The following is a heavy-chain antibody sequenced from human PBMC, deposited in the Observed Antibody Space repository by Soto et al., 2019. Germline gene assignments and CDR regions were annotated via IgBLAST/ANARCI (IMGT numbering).Heavy chain of an antibody. CDR2: INHSGST. V-gene: IGHV4-34*01. Sequence: QVQLQQWGAGLLKPSETLSLTCAVYGGSISGYYWTWIRQPPGTGLEWIGEINHSGSTNYNPSLKSRVTISVDTSKNQFSLKLTSVTAADTAVYYCARDKITGLFDYWGQGTRVTVSS. D-gene: IGHD2-8*02. CDR1: GGSISGYY. CDR3: ARDKITGLFDY. J-gene: IGHJ4*02.